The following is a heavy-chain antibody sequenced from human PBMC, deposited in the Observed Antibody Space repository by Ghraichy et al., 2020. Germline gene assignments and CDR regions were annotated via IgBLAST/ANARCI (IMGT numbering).Heavy chain of an antibody. V-gene: IGHV4-34*01. J-gene: IGHJ6*02. D-gene: IGHD5-24*01. CDR1: GGSFSGYY. CDR3: ARGGRVWLQRLNYYYGMDV. CDR2: INHSGST. Sequence: SETLSLTCAVYGGSFSGYYWSWIRQPPGKGLEWIGEINHSGSTNYNPSLKSRVTISVDTSKNQFSLKLSSVTAADTAVYYCARGGRVWLQRLNYYYGMDVWGQGTTVTVSS.